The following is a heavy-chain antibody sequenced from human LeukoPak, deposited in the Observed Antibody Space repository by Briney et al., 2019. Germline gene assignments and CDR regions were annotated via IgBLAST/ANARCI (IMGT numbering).Heavy chain of an antibody. D-gene: IGHD1-7*01. CDR2: INSKTDGGTT. V-gene: IGHV3-15*01. J-gene: IGHJ3*02. CDR1: GFSLTNARMSW. Sequence: PGGSLSLSCAASGFSLTNARMSWMSWVRQAPGKGLVLVGRINSKTDGGTTDYAAPVKGRFTISRDDSKNTLYLQMNNLKIEDTAIYYCTTTQGGTSVDAFDIWGQGTMVTVSS. CDR3: TTTQGGTSVDAFDI.